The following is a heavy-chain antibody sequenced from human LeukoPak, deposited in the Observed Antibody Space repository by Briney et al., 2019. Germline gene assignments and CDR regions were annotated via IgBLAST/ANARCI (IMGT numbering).Heavy chain of an antibody. Sequence: SQTLSLTCTVSGGSISSGGYYWSWIRQPPGKGLEWIGEINHSGSTNYNPSLKSRVTISVDTSKNQFSLKLSSVTAADTAVYYCARIGSTRPWGQGTLVTVSS. J-gene: IGHJ4*02. CDR1: GGSISSGGYY. CDR3: ARIGSTRP. CDR2: INHSGST. D-gene: IGHD5/OR15-5a*01. V-gene: IGHV4-30-2*01.